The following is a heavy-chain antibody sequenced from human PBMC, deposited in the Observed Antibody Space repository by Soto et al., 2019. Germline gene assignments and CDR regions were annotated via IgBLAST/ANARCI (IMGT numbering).Heavy chain of an antibody. Sequence: QVQLVQAGAEVKKPGASVKVSCKTPGYIFTRYNLHWVRQAPGQRLAWMAWINVGNGNTRYSQKFQGRLTLTRDTPGNTAYLELNSLISEDTAVYYCATPQCYDDCLDSWGQGTLVTVSS. CDR3: ATPQCYDDCLDS. CDR1: GYIFTRYN. V-gene: IGHV1-3*01. J-gene: IGHJ4*02. CDR2: INVGNGNT. D-gene: IGHD2-2*01.